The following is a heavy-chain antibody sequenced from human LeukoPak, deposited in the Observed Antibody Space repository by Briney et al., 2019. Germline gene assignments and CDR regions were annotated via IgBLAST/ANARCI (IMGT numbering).Heavy chain of an antibody. Sequence: PSETLSLTCTVPGGSISSYYWSWIRQPPGKGLEWIGYIYYSGSTNYNPSLKSRVTISVDTSKNQFSLKLSSVTAADTAVYYCARSTPRLLLLSWGQGTLVTVSS. CDR3: ARSTPRLLLLS. CDR1: GGSISSYY. J-gene: IGHJ5*02. CDR2: IYYSGST. D-gene: IGHD3-22*01. V-gene: IGHV4-59*01.